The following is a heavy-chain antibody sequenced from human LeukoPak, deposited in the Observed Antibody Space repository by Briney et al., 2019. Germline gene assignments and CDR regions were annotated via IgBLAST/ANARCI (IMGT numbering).Heavy chain of an antibody. CDR3: ARVSSGWGYYYYYYYMDV. D-gene: IGHD6-19*01. CDR2: INHSGST. Sequence: PSETLSLTCTVSSGSIRSGDYYWSWIRQPPGKGLEWIGEINHSGSTNYNPSLKSRVTISVDTSKNQFSLKLSSVTAADTAVYYCARVSSGWGYYYYYYYMDVWGKGTTVTVSS. V-gene: IGHV4-34*01. CDR1: SGSIRSGDYY. J-gene: IGHJ6*03.